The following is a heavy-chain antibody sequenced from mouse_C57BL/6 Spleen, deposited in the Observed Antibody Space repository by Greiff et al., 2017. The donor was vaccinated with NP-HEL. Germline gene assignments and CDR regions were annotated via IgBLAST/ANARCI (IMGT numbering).Heavy chain of an antibody. V-gene: IGHV1-72*01. J-gene: IGHJ2*01. D-gene: IGHD2-4*01. CDR1: GYTFTSYW. CDR3: ARWGIYDYDVGAY. Sequence: QVQLQQPGAELVKPGASVKLSCKASGYTFTSYWMHWVKQRPGRGLEWIGRIDPNSGGTKYNEKFKSKATLTVDKPSSTAYRQHSSLRSEASAVYDCARWGIYDYDVGAYWGQGTTLTVSS. CDR2: IDPNSGGT.